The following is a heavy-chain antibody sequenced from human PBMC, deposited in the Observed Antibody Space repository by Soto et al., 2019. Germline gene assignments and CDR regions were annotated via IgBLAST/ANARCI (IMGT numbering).Heavy chain of an antibody. CDR1: GYTFTSYY. V-gene: IGHV1-46*03. D-gene: IGHD2-2*01. CDR3: ASEGQEGYCSSTSCYAGDY. Sequence: QVQLVQSGAEVKKPGASVKVSCKASGYTFTSYYMHWVRQAPGQGLEWMGIINPSGGSTSYAQKFQGRVTMTRDTSTSTVYMELSSLRSEDTAVSYCASEGQEGYCSSTSCYAGDYWGQGTLVTVSS. J-gene: IGHJ4*02. CDR2: INPSGGST.